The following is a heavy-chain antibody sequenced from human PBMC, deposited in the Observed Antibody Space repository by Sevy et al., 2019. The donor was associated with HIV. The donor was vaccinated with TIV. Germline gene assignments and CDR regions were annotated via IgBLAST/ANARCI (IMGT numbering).Heavy chain of an antibody. V-gene: IGHV4-4*07. D-gene: IGHD3-22*01. CDR3: AREGLYYYDSSGYYYENWFDP. J-gene: IGHJ5*02. CDR2: IYTSGST. Sequence: SETLSLTCTVSGGSISSYYWSWIRQPAGKGLEWIGRIYTSGSTNYNPSPKSRVTMSVDTSKNQFSLKLSSVTAADTAVYYCAREGLYYYDSSGYYYENWFDPWGQGTLVTVSS. CDR1: GGSISSYY.